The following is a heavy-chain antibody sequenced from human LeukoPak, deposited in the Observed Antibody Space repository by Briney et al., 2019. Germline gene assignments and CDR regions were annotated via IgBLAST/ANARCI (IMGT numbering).Heavy chain of an antibody. CDR3: VRDAS. J-gene: IGHJ4*02. CDR2: INSDGSST. CDR1: GFTFSGYW. Sequence: PGGSLRLSCAASGFTFSGYWMYWVRQAPGKGLVWVSLINSDGSSTNYADSVKGRFTISRDNAKNTLYLQVNSLRAEDTAVYYCVRDASWGQGTLVTVSS. V-gene: IGHV3-74*01.